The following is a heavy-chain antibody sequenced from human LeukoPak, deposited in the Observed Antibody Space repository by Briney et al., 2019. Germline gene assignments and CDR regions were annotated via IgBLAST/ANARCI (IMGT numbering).Heavy chain of an antibody. D-gene: IGHD4/OR15-4a*01. J-gene: IGHJ5*02. Sequence: SETLSLTCTVVGGSINSDYWSWIRQPAGKGLEWIGRIFTSGSTAYNPSLKSRVTMSLDTPKNQFFLKLSSVTAADTAAYFCSRGGANDLWGQGTLVTVSS. CDR3: SRGGANDL. V-gene: IGHV4-4*07. CDR1: GGSINSDY. CDR2: IFTSGST.